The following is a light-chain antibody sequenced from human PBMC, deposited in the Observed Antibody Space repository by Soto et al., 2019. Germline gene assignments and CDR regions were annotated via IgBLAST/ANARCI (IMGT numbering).Light chain of an antibody. CDR3: QHYGTTPWT. V-gene: IGKV3-20*01. CDR2: GAS. J-gene: IGKJ1*01. Sequence: ETVLTQSPGTLSLSPGERVNLSCRASQSVCNRCLAWYQQKPGQSPRLLIYGASTRATGIPDRFSGSGSGTDFTLTISRLEPEDFAVYYCQHYGTTPWTFGQGTKVGIK. CDR1: QSVCNRC.